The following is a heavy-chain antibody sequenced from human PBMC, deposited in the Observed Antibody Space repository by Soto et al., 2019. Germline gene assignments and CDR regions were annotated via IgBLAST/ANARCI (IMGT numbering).Heavy chain of an antibody. Sequence: EVQLVESGGGLVQPGGSLRLSCAASGFTVSNTYLSWVRQAPGKGLEWVSAVYADGTTHYADSAKGRVTISRDNSKNTLYLQMNNLSAEDTAVYYCTRDRTDSFHGDYWGQGTLVTVSS. CDR2: VYADGTT. CDR3: TRDRTDSFHGDY. D-gene: IGHD3-22*01. V-gene: IGHV3-66*01. J-gene: IGHJ4*02. CDR1: GFTVSNTY.